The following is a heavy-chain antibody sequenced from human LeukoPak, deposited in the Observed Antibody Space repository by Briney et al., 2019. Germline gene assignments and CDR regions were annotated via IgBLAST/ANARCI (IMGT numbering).Heavy chain of an antibody. CDR3: ARDGDRCSSTTCYGPGDS. V-gene: IGHV3-11*05. CDR1: GFTFSSYW. Sequence: GGSLRLSCAASGFTFSSYWMSWIRQAPGKGLEWVSYISGSSTYTNYADSVKGRFTISRDNAKNSLYLQMNSLRAEDTAVYYCARDGDRCSSTTCYGPGDSWGQGTLVTVSS. D-gene: IGHD2-2*01. J-gene: IGHJ4*02. CDR2: ISGSSTYT.